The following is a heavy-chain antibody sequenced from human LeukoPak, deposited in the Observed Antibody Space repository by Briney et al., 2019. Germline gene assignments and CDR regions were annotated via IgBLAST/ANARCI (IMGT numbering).Heavy chain of an antibody. CDR1: GLTFSSCA. J-gene: IGHJ4*02. V-gene: IGHV3-23*01. Sequence: GGSLRLSCAASGLTFSSCAMSWVRQAPGKGLEWVSAISDSGGSTYYADSVKGRFTISRDNSKNTLSLQMNSLRAEDTALYYCAISSVWPGYFDYWGQGTLVTVSS. D-gene: IGHD6-19*01. CDR2: ISDSGGST. CDR3: AISSVWPGYFDY.